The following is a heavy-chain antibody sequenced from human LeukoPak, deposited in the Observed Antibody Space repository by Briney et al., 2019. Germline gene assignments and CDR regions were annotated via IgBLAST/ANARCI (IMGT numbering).Heavy chain of an antibody. CDR3: ARWVWYYDFWSGYSGFDP. V-gene: IGHV4-39*07. Sequence: SETLSFTCTVSGGSISSSSYYWGWIRQPPGKGLEWIGSIYHSGCTYYNPSRKTRVTNAADTSKIQFSLKLSSVTAADTAVYYCARWVWYYDFWSGYSGFDPWGQGTLVTVSS. CDR1: GGSISSSSYY. D-gene: IGHD3-3*01. J-gene: IGHJ5*02. CDR2: IYHSGCT.